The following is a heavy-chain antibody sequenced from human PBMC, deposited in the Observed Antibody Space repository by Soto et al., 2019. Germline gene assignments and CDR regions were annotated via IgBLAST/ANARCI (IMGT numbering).Heavy chain of an antibody. CDR1: GYTFTGYY. J-gene: IGHJ5*02. V-gene: IGHV1-2*04. Sequence: GASVKVSCKASGYTFTGYYMHWVRQAPGQGLEWMGWINPNSGGTNYAQKFQGWVTMTRDTSISTAYMELSRLRSDDTAVYYCARDLGYCSSTSCHAYWFDPWGQGTLVTVST. D-gene: IGHD2-2*01. CDR2: INPNSGGT. CDR3: ARDLGYCSSTSCHAYWFDP.